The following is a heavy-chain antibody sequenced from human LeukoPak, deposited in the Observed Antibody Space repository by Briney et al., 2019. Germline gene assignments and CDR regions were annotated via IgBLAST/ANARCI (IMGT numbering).Heavy chain of an antibody. J-gene: IGHJ5*02. Sequence: GGSLRLSCAASGFTFSSYAMSWVRQAPGKGLEWVSAISGSGGSTYYADSVKGRFTISRDNSKNTLYLQMNSLRAEDTAVYYCAKGRYVAVARNWFDRWGQGTLVTVSS. CDR1: GFTFSSYA. CDR2: ISGSGGST. V-gene: IGHV3-23*01. CDR3: AKGRYVAVARNWFDR. D-gene: IGHD6-19*01.